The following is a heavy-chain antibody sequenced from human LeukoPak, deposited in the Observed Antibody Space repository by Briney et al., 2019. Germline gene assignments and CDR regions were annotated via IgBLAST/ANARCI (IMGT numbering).Heavy chain of an antibody. V-gene: IGHV4-4*07. CDR2: IYTSGST. Sequence: LETLSLTCTVSLGSISSYYWSCIRQPAGKGLEWIGRIYTSGSTNYNPSLKSRVTMSVDTSKNQFSLKLSSVTAADTAVYYCAEDRYGTLDYWGQGTLVTVSS. D-gene: IGHD4-17*01. CDR3: AEDRYGTLDY. CDR1: LGSISSYY. J-gene: IGHJ4*02.